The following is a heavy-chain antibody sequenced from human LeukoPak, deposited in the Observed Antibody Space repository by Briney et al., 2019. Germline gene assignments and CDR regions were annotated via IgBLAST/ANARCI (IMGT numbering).Heavy chain of an antibody. D-gene: IGHD2-15*01. CDR2: ISYDGSNK. CDR3: ATSVVVVAAIDY. Sequence: GGSLRLSCAASGFTLSSYAMHWVRQAPGKGLEWVAVISYDGSNKYYADSVKGRFTISRDNSKNTLYLQMNSLRAEDTAVYYCATSVVVVAAIDYWGQGTLVTVSS. V-gene: IGHV3-30-3*01. J-gene: IGHJ4*02. CDR1: GFTLSSYA.